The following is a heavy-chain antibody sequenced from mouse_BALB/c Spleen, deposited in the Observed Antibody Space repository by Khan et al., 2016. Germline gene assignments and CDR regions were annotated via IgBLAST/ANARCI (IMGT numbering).Heavy chain of an antibody. Sequence: EVELVESGGGLVQPGGSRKLSGAPSGSTFGNFGMHWVRQAPEKGLEWVAYISGGSSTIYYADTMKGRFTISRDNPKSTLFLQMTSLRSEDTAMYYCARNYYGSGFDYWGQGTTLTVSS. J-gene: IGHJ2*01. CDR3: ARNYYGSGFDY. CDR1: GSTFGNFG. CDR2: ISGGSSTI. V-gene: IGHV5-17*02. D-gene: IGHD1-1*01.